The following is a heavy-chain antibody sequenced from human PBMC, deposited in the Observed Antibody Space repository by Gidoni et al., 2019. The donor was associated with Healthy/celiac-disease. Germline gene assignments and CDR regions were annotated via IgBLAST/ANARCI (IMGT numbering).Heavy chain of an antibody. CDR3: ARGKYRGEDDSPIPLDY. CDR2: INPNSGGT. J-gene: IGHJ4*02. CDR1: GYTFPGYY. Sequence: QVQLVQSGAEVKKPGASVKVYCKASGYTFPGYYMHWVRQAPGQGLEWMGWINPNSGGTNYAQKFQGWVTMTRDTSISTAYMELSRLRSDDTAVYYCARGKYRGEDDSPIPLDYWGQGTLVTVSS. D-gene: IGHD3-22*01. V-gene: IGHV1-2*04.